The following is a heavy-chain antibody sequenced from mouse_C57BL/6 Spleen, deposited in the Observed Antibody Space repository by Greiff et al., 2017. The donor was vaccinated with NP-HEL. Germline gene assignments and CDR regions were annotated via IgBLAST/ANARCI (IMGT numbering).Heavy chain of an antibody. D-gene: IGHD2-3*01. CDR3: ARLDDGYHYYAMDY. V-gene: IGHV1-53*01. CDR1: GYTFTSYD. J-gene: IGHJ4*01. Sequence: VQLQQSGPELVKPGASVKLSCKASGYTFTSYDINWVKQRPGQGLEWIGNINPSNGGTNYNEKFKSKATLTVDKSSSTAYMQPSSLTSEDSAVYYCARLDDGYHYYAMDYWGQGTSVTVSS. CDR2: INPSNGGT.